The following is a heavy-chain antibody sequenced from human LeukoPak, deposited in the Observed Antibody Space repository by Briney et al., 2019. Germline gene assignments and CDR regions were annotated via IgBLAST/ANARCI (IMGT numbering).Heavy chain of an antibody. V-gene: IGHV3-21*01. J-gene: IGHJ6*03. CDR3: ALYDFWSYYYMDV. CDR2: ISSSSSYI. CDR1: GFTFSSYS. D-gene: IGHD3-3*01. Sequence: EGSLRLSCAASGFTFSSYSMNWVRQAPGKGLEWVSSISSSSSYIYYADSVKGRFTISRDNAKNSLYLQMNSLRAEDTAVYYCALYDFWSYYYMDVWGKGTTVTVSS.